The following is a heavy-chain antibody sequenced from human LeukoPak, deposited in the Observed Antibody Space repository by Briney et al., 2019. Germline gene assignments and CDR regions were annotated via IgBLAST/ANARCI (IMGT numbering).Heavy chain of an antibody. CDR3: AKDRIAARRKYFDY. D-gene: IGHD6-6*01. V-gene: IGHV3-23*01. J-gene: IGHJ4*02. CDR2: ISGSGGST. Sequence: ETLSLTCAVYGGSFSGYYWSWIRQPPGKGLEWVSAISGSGGSTYYADSVKGRFTISRDNSKNTLYLQMNSLRAEDTAVYYCAKDRIAARRKYFDYWGQGTLVTVSS. CDR1: GGSFSGYY.